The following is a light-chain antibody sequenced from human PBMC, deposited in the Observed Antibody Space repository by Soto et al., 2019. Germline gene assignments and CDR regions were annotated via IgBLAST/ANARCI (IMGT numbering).Light chain of an antibody. J-gene: IGKJ1*01. Sequence: EIEVTQSPATLSLSPGERATLSCRASQSVSSFFAWYQQKPGQSPRLLIYDASNRASGIPARFTGSGSGTDFTLTIRSVEPEDSAVHYCQQRGNWWTFGQGTKV. CDR2: DAS. CDR3: QQRGNWWT. CDR1: QSVSSF. V-gene: IGKV3-11*01.